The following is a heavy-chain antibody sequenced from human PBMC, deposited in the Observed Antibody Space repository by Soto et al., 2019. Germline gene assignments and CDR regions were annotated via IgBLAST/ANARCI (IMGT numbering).Heavy chain of an antibody. D-gene: IGHD3-22*01. J-gene: IGHJ4*02. Sequence: QVQLVESGGGVVQPGRSLRLSCAASGFTFSSYGMHWVRQAPGKGLEWVAVISYDGSNKYYADSVKGRFTISRDNSKNTLYLQMNSLSAEDTAVYYCAKDRNYYDSSGYSFDYWGQGTLVTVSS. CDR1: GFTFSSYG. CDR2: ISYDGSNK. CDR3: AKDRNYYDSSGYSFDY. V-gene: IGHV3-30*18.